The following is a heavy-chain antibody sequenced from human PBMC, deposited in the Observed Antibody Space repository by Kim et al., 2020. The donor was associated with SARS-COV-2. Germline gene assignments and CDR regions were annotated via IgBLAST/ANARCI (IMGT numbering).Heavy chain of an antibody. CDR3: ARISSWYPNFDY. Sequence: SGPTLVNPTQTLTLTCTFSGFSLSPSGLCVSWIRQPPGKALEWLALIGWDDDKYYSTSLKTRLTISKDTSKNQVVLTMTNMDPVDTATYYCARISSWYPNFDYWGQGTLVTVSS. D-gene: IGHD6-13*01. V-gene: IGHV2-70*01. CDR2: IGWDDDK. CDR1: GFSLSPSGLC. J-gene: IGHJ4*02.